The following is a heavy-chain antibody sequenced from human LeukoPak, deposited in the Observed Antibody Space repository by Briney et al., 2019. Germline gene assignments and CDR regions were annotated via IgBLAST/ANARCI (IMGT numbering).Heavy chain of an antibody. CDR2: ISGSGGST. CDR1: GFTFSSYA. J-gene: IGHJ6*04. CDR3: AKDYLGYCSSTSCFV. V-gene: IGHV3-23*01. D-gene: IGHD2-2*01. Sequence: GGSLRLSCAASGFTFSSYAMSWVRQAPGKGLEWVSAISGSGGSTYYADSVKGRFTISRDNSKNTLYLQMNSLRAEDTAVYYCAKDYLGYCSSTSCFVWGKGTTVTVSS.